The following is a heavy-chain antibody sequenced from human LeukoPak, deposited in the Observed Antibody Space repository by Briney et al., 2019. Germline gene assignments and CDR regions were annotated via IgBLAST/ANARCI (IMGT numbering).Heavy chain of an antibody. CDR2: LNNDGSGT. J-gene: IGHJ6*02. Sequence: GGSLRLSCAASGFTFDDYAMHWVRQAPGEGLVWVSRLNNDGSGTYYADSVKGRFTISRDNTKNTLYLQVNSLRAEDTAVYYCARAPRGWYATDVWGQGTTVTVSS. D-gene: IGHD2-15*01. CDR3: ARAPRGWYATDV. V-gene: IGHV3-74*01. CDR1: GFTFDDYA.